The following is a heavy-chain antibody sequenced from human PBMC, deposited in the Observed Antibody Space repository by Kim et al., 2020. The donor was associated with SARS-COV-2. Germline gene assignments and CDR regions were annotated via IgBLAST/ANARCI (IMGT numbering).Heavy chain of an antibody. D-gene: IGHD3-9*01. CDR2: INHSGST. Sequence: SETLSLTCAVYGGSFSGYYWSWIRQPPGKGLEWIGEINHSGSTNYNPSLKSRVTISVDTSKNQFSLKLSSVTAADTAVYYCARLRYFGDYYFDYWGQGTL. V-gene: IGHV4-34*01. CDR3: ARLRYFGDYYFDY. J-gene: IGHJ4*02. CDR1: GGSFSGYY.